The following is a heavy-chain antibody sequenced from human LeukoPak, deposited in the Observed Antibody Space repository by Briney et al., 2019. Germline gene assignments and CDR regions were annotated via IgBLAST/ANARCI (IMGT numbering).Heavy chain of an antibody. D-gene: IGHD4-11*01. CDR3: AKDLPPSTEVLLFDY. Sequence: PGGSLRLSCVVSGFTLSSYAMSWVRQAPGKGLEWVSAISGSGGSTYYADSVKGRFTISRDNSKNTLYLQMNSLRAEDTAVYYCAKDLPPSTEVLLFDYWGQGTLVTVSS. CDR1: GFTLSSYA. J-gene: IGHJ4*02. V-gene: IGHV3-23*01. CDR2: ISGSGGST.